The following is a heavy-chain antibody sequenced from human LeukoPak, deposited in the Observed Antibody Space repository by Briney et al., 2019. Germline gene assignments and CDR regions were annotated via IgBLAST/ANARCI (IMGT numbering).Heavy chain of an antibody. CDR3: ATDGCSSTSCYMDDAFDI. J-gene: IGHJ3*02. CDR2: FDPEDGET. D-gene: IGHD2-2*02. CDR1: GYTLTELS. V-gene: IGHV1-24*01. Sequence: GASVKVSCKVSGYTLTELSMHWVRQAPGKGLEWMGGFDPEDGETIYAQKFQGRVTMTEDTSTDTAYMELSSLRSEDTAVYYCATDGCSSTSCYMDDAFDIWGQGTMVTVSS.